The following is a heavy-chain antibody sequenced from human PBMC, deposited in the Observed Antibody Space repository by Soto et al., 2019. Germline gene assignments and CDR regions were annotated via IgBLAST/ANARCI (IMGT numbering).Heavy chain of an antibody. Sequence: QVQLVQSGAEVKKPGSSVKVSCKASGGTFSSYAISWVRQAPGQGLEWMGGIIPIFGTANYAQKFQGRVTITADESTSTAYMELSSLRSEDTAVYYCARDEGSIAARPYYYGMGVWGQGTTVTVSS. V-gene: IGHV1-69*01. CDR1: GGTFSSYA. CDR3: ARDEGSIAARPYYYGMGV. CDR2: IIPIFGTA. J-gene: IGHJ6*02. D-gene: IGHD6-6*01.